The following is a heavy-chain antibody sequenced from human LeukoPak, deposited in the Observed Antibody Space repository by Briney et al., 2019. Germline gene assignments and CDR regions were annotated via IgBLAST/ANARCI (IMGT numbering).Heavy chain of an antibody. Sequence: SETLSLTCTVSGGSITSYYWSWIRQPPGKGLEWVAYIYYTGSTNYNPSLESRVTISVDTSKNQFSLRLSSVTAADTAVYYCARLTVTTAIDYWGQGTLVTVSS. CDR1: GGSITSYY. V-gene: IGHV4-59*01. CDR3: ARLTVTTAIDY. D-gene: IGHD4-17*01. J-gene: IGHJ4*02. CDR2: IYYTGST.